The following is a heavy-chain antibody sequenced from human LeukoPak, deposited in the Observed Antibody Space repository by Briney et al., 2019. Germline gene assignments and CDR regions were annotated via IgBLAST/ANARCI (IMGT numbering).Heavy chain of an antibody. Sequence: PGESLRLSCAAYGFTFSSYDMHWVRQATGKGLEWVSAIGTAGDTYYPGSVKGRFTISRENAKNSLYLQMNSLRAGDTAVYYCARGLLWFGEWVGSNYYYGMDVWGQGTTVTVSS. V-gene: IGHV3-13*01. J-gene: IGHJ6*02. CDR2: IGTAGDT. CDR1: GFTFSSYD. CDR3: ARGLLWFGEWVGSNYYYGMDV. D-gene: IGHD3-10*01.